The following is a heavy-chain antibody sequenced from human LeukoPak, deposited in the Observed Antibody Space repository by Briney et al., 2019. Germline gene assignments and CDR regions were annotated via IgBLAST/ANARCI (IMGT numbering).Heavy chain of an antibody. J-gene: IGHJ5*02. CDR3: GRAGLECGGDCFYNWFYP. CDR1: GDSISSGGYS. CDR2: IYHSGRT. Sequence: PSETLSLTCAVPGDSISSGGYSWSWIRQPPGKGLEWIAYIYHSGRTHYNPSLKSRVTISVDRSKNQFSLRLSSVTAADTVVYHCGRAGLECGGDCFYNWFYPWGQGTLVTVSS. D-gene: IGHD2-21*02. V-gene: IGHV4-30-2*01.